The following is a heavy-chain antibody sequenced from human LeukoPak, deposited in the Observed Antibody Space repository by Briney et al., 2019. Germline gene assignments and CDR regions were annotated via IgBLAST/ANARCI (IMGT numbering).Heavy chain of an antibody. V-gene: IGHV1-18*01. Sequence: ASVKVSCKASGYTFSSSGISWVRQAPGQGLEWVGWISAYNGNTDYAQKFQGRATMTTDRPTSTGYMELRSLRSDDTAVYYCARDRSHGDAFDIWGQGTMVIVSS. J-gene: IGHJ3*02. CDR2: ISAYNGNT. CDR1: GYTFSSSG. CDR3: ARDRSHGDAFDI.